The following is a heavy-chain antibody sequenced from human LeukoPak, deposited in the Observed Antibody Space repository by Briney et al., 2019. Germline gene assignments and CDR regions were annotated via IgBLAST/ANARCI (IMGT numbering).Heavy chain of an antibody. Sequence: SETLSLTCTVSGGSISSSSYYWGWIRQPPGKGLEWIGSIYYSGSTYYNPSLKSRVTISVDTSKNQFSLKLSSVTAADTAVYYCARTPPIAARLYFDYWGQGTLVTVSS. CDR3: ARTPPIAARLYFDY. D-gene: IGHD6-6*01. CDR2: IYYSGST. CDR1: GGSISSSSYY. V-gene: IGHV4-39*07. J-gene: IGHJ4*02.